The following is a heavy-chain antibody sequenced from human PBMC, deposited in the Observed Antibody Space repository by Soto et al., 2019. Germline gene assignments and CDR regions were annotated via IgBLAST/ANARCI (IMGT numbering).Heavy chain of an antibody. Sequence: EVQLVESGGGLVQPGGSLRLSCVASEFTFSSYWMTWVRQSPGKGLEWVANIKQDGTEKYYVDSVKGRFTISRDNAKSSLYLQMNSLRAEDTAVYYCASLRWSLAYVSRFDPWGQGTLVTVSS. J-gene: IGHJ5*02. CDR1: EFTFSSYW. CDR3: ASLRWSLAYVSRFDP. CDR2: IKQDGTEK. V-gene: IGHV3-7*01. D-gene: IGHD2-21*01.